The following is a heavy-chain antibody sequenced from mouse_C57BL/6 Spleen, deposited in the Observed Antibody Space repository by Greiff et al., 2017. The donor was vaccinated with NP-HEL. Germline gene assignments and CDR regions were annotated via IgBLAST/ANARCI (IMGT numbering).Heavy chain of an antibody. Sequence: QVQLQQPGAELVKPGASVKLSCKASGYTFTSYWMQWVKQRPGQGLEWIGEIDPSDSYTNYHPKFKGKATLTVDTSSSTAYMQLSSLTSEDSAVYYCARSEGYSNYGPYWGQGTLVTVSA. CDR1: GYTFTSYW. J-gene: IGHJ3*01. D-gene: IGHD2-5*01. CDR2: IDPSDSYT. V-gene: IGHV1-50*01. CDR3: ARSEGYSNYGPY.